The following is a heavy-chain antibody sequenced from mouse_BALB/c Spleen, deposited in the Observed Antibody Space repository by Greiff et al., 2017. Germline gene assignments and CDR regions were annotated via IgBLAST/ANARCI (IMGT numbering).Heavy chain of an antibody. CDR2: IYPGDGDT. CDR3: ARSYYYGSSYYFDY. V-gene: IGHV1-80*01. J-gene: IGHJ2*01. Sequence: QVQLQQSGAELVRPGSSVKISCKASGYAFSSYWMNWVKQRPGQGLEWIGQIYPGDGDTNYNGKFKGKATLTADKSSSTAYMQLSSLTSEDSAVYFCARSYYYGSSYYFDYWGQGTTLTVSS. D-gene: IGHD1-1*01. CDR1: GYAFSSYW.